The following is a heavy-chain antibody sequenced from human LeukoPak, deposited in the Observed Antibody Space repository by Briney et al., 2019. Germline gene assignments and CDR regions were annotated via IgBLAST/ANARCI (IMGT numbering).Heavy chain of an antibody. CDR1: GFTFSSYA. D-gene: IGHD3-3*01. CDR2: ISGSGGST. J-gene: IGHJ4*02. Sequence: GGSLRLSCAASGFTFSSYAMSWVRQAPGKGLEWVSVISGSGGSTYYADSVKGRLTISRDNSKNMLYLQMNSLRAEDTAVYYCAKNRLGVVTEFGYWGQGTQVTVSS. CDR3: AKNRLGVVTEFGY. V-gene: IGHV3-23*01.